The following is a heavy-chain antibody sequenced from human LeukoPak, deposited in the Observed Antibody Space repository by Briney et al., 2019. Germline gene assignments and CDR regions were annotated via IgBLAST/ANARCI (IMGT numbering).Heavy chain of an antibody. V-gene: IGHV3-48*03. J-gene: IGHJ6*03. Sequence: GGSLTLSCAASGFTFSSYEMIWVRPAPGKGLEWVSYIISSGSTIYYADSVKRRLTISRDNAKNSLYLQMNRLRAEDTAVYYCSRYNWNYEDYYYHYMDVWGKGTTVTVSS. CDR3: SRYNWNYEDYYYHYMDV. CDR1: GFTFSSYE. CDR2: IISSGSTI. D-gene: IGHD1-7*01.